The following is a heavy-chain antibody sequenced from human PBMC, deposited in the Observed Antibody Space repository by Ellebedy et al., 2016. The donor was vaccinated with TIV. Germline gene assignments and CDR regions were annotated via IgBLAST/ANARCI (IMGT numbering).Heavy chain of an antibody. J-gene: IGHJ4*02. CDR2: IVGSGA. CDR3: AKDRISGDGYWVFDQ. Sequence: GESLKISCAASGFTFSRYAIGWVRQAPGKGLEWVSGIVGSGAQKYADSVKGRFTISRDNSKGTVDLQMNSLRAEDTAVYYCAKDRISGDGYWVFDQWGQGALVTVSS. V-gene: IGHV3-23*01. CDR1: GFTFSRYA. D-gene: IGHD5-18*01.